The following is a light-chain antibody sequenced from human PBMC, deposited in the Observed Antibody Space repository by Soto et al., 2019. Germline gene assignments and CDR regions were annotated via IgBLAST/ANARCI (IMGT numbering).Light chain of an antibody. Sequence: ETVLTQSPGTLSLSPGERATLSCRASQSVSSNYLAWYQQKPGQAPRLLIYGASTRATGIPDRFSGSGSGTDFPLNISRLEHEDFAVYYCQQYGSSRAFGLGTKLEVK. CDR1: QSVSSNY. CDR3: QQYGSSRA. V-gene: IGKV3-20*01. CDR2: GAS. J-gene: IGKJ1*01.